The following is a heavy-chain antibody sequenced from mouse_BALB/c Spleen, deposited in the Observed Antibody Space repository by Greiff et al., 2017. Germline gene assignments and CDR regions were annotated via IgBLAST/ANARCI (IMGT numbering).Heavy chain of an antibody. CDR1: GFTFSSFG. V-gene: IGHV5-17*02. CDR2: ISSGSSTI. CDR3: ARDYYGYY. D-gene: IGHD1-2*01. J-gene: IGHJ2*01. Sequence: EVQLVESGGGLVQPGGSRKLSCAASGFTFSSFGMHWVRQAPEKGLEWVAYISSGSSTIYYPDSVKGRFTISRDNARNILYLQMSSLRSEDTAMYYCARDYYGYYWGQGTTLTVSS.